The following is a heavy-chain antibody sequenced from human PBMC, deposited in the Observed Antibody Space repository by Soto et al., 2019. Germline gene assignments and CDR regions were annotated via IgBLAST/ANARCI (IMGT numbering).Heavy chain of an antibody. CDR2: ITPLFGIP. D-gene: IGHD2-15*01. J-gene: IGHJ5*02. CDR3: ARDIHSAGGCFDT. CDR1: GGTSGTLS. Sequence: ASVKVSCKASGGTSGTLSITWVRQAPGQGLEWMGGITPLFGIPNYPQKFQGRLTITADKSTSTAYLELSSLRPEDTAVYYCARDIHSAGGCFDTWGRGSLVTVSS. V-gene: IGHV1-69*10.